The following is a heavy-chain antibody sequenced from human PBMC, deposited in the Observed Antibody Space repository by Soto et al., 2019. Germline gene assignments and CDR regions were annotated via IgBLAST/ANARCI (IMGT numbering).Heavy chain of an antibody. CDR2: IYPGDSDT. Sequence: SLKVSSKGSGYRFTSYWIGWVRQMPGKGLEWMGIIYPGDSDTRYSPSFQGQVTISADKSISTAYLQWSSLKASDTAMYYCARQSAAGSFCFDPWGRGTLVTVSS. CDR1: GYRFTSYW. V-gene: IGHV5-51*01. J-gene: IGHJ5*02. D-gene: IGHD6-13*01. CDR3: ARQSAAGSFCFDP.